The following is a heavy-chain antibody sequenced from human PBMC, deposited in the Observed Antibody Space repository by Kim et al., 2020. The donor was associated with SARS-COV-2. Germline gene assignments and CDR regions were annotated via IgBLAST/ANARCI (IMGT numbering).Heavy chain of an antibody. J-gene: IGHJ5*02. Sequence: SQTLSLTCAVYGGSFSGYYWSWIRQPPGKGLEWIGEINHSGSTNYNPSLKSRVTISVDTSKNQFSLKLSSVTAADTAVYYCARGGPLGYSYGYNWFDPWGQGTLVTVSS. D-gene: IGHD5-18*01. V-gene: IGHV4-34*01. CDR2: INHSGST. CDR3: ARGGPLGYSYGYNWFDP. CDR1: GGSFSGYY.